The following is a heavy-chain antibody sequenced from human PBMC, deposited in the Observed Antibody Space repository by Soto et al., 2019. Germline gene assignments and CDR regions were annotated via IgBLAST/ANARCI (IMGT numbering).Heavy chain of an antibody. J-gene: IGHJ5*02. CDR1: GYTLTSDD. V-gene: IGHV1-8*01. CDR3: ARAPAGLRRWFDP. CDR2: MNPNSGNT. D-gene: IGHD2-15*01. Sequence: ASLKLSCKASGYTLTSDDVDRGRQATGQGLEWMGWMNPNSGNTGYAQKFQGRVTMTRNTSISTAYMELSSLRSEDTAVYYCARAPAGLRRWFDPWGQGTLVTVSS.